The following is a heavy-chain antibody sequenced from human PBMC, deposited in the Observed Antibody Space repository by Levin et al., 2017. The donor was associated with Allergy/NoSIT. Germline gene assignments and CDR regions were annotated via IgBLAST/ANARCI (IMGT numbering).Heavy chain of an antibody. CDR2: ISAYNGNT. Sequence: ASVKVSCKASGYTFTSYGISWVRQAPGQGLEWMGWISAYNGNTNYAQKLQGRVTMTTDTSTSTAYMELRSLRSDDTAVYYCAREGYYGSGSYYRFSPWGQGTLVTVSS. D-gene: IGHD3-10*01. J-gene: IGHJ5*02. CDR3: AREGYYGSGSYYRFSP. CDR1: GYTFTSYG. V-gene: IGHV1-18*01.